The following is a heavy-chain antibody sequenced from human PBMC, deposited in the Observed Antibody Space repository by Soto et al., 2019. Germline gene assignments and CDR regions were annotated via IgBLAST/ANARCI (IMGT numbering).Heavy chain of an antibody. Sequence: LRLSCAASGFTFSYAWMTWVRQAPGKGLEWVAAISGSGDSTYYADSVKGRFTISRDNSINRLYLQMNSLRTEDTAVFYCAHPRGYGVFDAYDIWGQGTMVTVSS. J-gene: IGHJ3*02. V-gene: IGHV3-23*01. CDR3: AHPRGYGVFDAYDI. CDR2: ISGSGDST. D-gene: IGHD4-17*01. CDR1: GFTFSYAW.